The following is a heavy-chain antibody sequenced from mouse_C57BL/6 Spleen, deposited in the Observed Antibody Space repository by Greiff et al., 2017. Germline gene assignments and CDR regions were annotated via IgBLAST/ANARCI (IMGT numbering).Heavy chain of an antibody. CDR1: GFSLTSYG. J-gene: IGHJ4*01. Sequence: QVQLKQSGPGLVQPSQSLSITCTVSGFSLTSYGVHWVRQPPGKGLEWLGVIWSGGSTDSNAAFISRLSLSKDNSKSQVFFKMNSLQADDTAIYYCAKRGGYPYYAMDSWGQGTSVTVSS. CDR2: IWSGGST. D-gene: IGHD2-2*01. V-gene: IGHV2-4*01. CDR3: AKRGGYPYYAMDS.